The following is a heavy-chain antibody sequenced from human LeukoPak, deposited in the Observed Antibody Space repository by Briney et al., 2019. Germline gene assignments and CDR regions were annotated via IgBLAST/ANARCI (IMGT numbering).Heavy chain of an antibody. CDR1: GYNFATNF. J-gene: IGHJ5*02. D-gene: IGHD1-14*01. CDR3: ARRAVAPPDNWFDT. CDR2: IYPSDSHT. V-gene: IGHV5-51*01. Sequence: GESLRISSAISGYNFATNFIAWVRQMPGKDVEYMGIIYPSDSHTRYFPSFQGQVTISADKSLSTAYLQWTSLKVSDTAMYYCARRAVAPPDNWFDTWGQGTLVTV.